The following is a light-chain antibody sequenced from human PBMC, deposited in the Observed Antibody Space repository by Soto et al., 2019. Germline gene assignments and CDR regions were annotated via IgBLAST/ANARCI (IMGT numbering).Light chain of an antibody. CDR1: QSVSSY. J-gene: IGKJ2*01. V-gene: IGKV3-11*01. CDR3: QQRSNWPPYT. CDR2: AAS. Sequence: EIVLTQSPDTLSLSPGERATLSCRASQSVSSYLAWYQQRPGQAPRLLIYAASNRATGIPARFSGSGSGTDFTLTISSLEPEDFAVYYCQQRSNWPPYTFGQGTKLEIK.